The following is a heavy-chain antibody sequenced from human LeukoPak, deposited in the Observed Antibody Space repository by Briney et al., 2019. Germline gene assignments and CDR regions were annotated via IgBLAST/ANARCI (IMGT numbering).Heavy chain of an antibody. D-gene: IGHD3-3*01. J-gene: IGHJ4*02. CDR3: ARGVLVYDFWGGSRPNLDY. CDR2: MNPNSGNT. V-gene: IGHV1-8*01. CDR1: GYTFTSYD. Sequence: GASVKVSCKASGYTFTSYDINWVRQATGQGLEWMGWMNPNSGNTGYAQKFQGRVTMTRNTSISTAYMELSSLRSEDTAVYYCARGVLVYDFWGGSRPNLDYWGQGTLVTVSS.